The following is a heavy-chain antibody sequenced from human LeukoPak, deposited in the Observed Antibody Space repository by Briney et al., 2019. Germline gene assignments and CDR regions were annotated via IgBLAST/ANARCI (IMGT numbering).Heavy chain of an antibody. CDR1: GLTLSGYW. J-gene: IGHJ4*02. Sequence: GGSLRLSCAASGLTLSGYWMHWVRQAPGKGLVWVSRINGDASSTSYADSVKGRFTISRDNAKSTLYLQMNSLRVEDTAVYFCARARGNTYGYFEYWGQGTLVTVSS. CDR3: ARARGNTYGYFEY. D-gene: IGHD5-18*01. CDR2: INGDASST. V-gene: IGHV3-74*01.